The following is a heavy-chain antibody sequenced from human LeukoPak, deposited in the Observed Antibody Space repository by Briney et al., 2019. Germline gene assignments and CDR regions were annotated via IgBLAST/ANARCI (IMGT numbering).Heavy chain of an antibody. CDR1: GFTFSSYG. V-gene: IGHV3-30*02. CDR2: IRYDGSNK. Sequence: PGGSLRLSCAASGFTFSSYGMHWVRQAPGKGLEWVAFIRYDGSNKYYADSVKGRFTISRDNSKNTLYLQMNSLTAEDTAVYYCAKDRRKGYSRSYWGQGTLVTVSS. CDR3: AKDRRKGYSRSY. D-gene: IGHD6-13*01. J-gene: IGHJ4*02.